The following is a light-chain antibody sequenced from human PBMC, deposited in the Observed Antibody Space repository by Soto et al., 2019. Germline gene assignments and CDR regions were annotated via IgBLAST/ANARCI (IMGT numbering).Light chain of an antibody. Sequence: QSALTQPASVSGSPGQSITISCTGTTSDVSIYNYVSWYQQHPGKAPKLMIYGVSNRPSGVSNRFSGAKSGHTASLTISGLQVEDEADYYCCSYTSSTNYVFGLGTKVTVL. V-gene: IGLV2-14*01. CDR2: GVS. CDR1: TSDVSIYNY. J-gene: IGLJ1*01. CDR3: CSYTSSTNYV.